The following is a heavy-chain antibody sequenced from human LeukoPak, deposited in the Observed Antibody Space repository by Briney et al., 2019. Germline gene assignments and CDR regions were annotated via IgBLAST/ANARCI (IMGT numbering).Heavy chain of an antibody. CDR2: IYHSDSNN. CDR3: ARRAHSGAMITLDY. V-gene: IGHV5-51*01. J-gene: IGHJ4*02. CDR1: GSFFTSYL. D-gene: IGHD5-12*01. Sequence: LVISCGCSGSFFTSYLIVWVRQLAEEGLELIGVIYHSDSNNRYSPSFQRQTTISANNSISTAYLQWSSLKASDTAMYYCARRAHSGAMITLDYWGQGTLVSVSS.